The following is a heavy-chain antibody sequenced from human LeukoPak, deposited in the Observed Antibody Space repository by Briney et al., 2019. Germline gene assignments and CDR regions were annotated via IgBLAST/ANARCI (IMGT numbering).Heavy chain of an antibody. CDR1: GFTFSSYA. D-gene: IGHD3-10*01. Sequence: GGSLRLSCAASGFTFSSYAMHWVRQAPGKGLEWVAVISYDGSNKYYADSVKGRFTISRDNAKNSLYLQMNSLRAEDTAVYYCARDWFGELLPYYWGQGTLVTVSS. J-gene: IGHJ4*02. CDR2: ISYDGSNK. V-gene: IGHV3-30-3*01. CDR3: ARDWFGELLPYY.